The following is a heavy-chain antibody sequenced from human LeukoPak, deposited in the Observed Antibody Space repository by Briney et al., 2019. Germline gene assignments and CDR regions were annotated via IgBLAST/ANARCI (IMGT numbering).Heavy chain of an antibody. V-gene: IGHV3-23*01. CDR2: ISGSGGIT. D-gene: IGHD6-19*01. CDR3: AKDSGDTSGNWFDP. CDR1: GXTFSSYA. Sequence: PGRSLRLSCAASGXTFSSYAVSWVRQAPGKGREWVSSISGSGGITYYTDSVKGRFTISRDNSKNTLFLQMNSLRAEDTAVYYCAKDSGDTSGNWFDPWGQGTLVTVSS. J-gene: IGHJ5*02.